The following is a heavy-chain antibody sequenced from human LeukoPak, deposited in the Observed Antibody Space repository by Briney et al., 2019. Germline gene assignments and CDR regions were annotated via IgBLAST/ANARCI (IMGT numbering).Heavy chain of an antibody. V-gene: IGHV4-30-2*01. Sequence: TSETLSLTCTVSGGSISSGGYSWSWIRQPPGKGLEWIGYIYHSGSTYYNPSLKSRVTISVDRSKNQFSLKLSSVTAADTAVYYCARGAPSGEYCGGDCSFDYWGQGTLVTVSS. D-gene: IGHD2-21*02. CDR2: IYHSGST. J-gene: IGHJ4*02. CDR1: GGSISSGGYS. CDR3: ARGAPSGEYCGGDCSFDY.